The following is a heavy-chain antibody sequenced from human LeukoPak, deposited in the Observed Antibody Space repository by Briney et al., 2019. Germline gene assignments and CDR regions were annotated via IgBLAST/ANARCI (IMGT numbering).Heavy chain of an antibody. V-gene: IGHV5-51*01. CDR3: ARSATNWAYYFDY. J-gene: IGHJ4*02. CDR1: GSRFSSYL. CDR2: IYPGDSDT. D-gene: IGHD7-27*01. Sequence: GEALKISCKGSGSRFSSYLSGWVRPMPREGLEWMGIIYPGDSDTRYSSSFQGQVPISADKSISTAYLQWSSLKASDTAMYYCARSATNWAYYFDYWGQGTLVTVSS.